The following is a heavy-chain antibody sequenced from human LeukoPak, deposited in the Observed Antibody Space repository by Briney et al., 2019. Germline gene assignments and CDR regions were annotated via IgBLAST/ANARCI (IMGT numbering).Heavy chain of an antibody. V-gene: IGHV4-4*07. CDR3: ARDSDCSSTSCYGMDV. J-gene: IGHJ6*02. D-gene: IGHD2-2*01. CDR2: IYTSGST. Sequence: PSETLSLTCTVSGGSTSSYYWSWLRQPAGKGLEWIGRIYTSGSTNYNPSLKSRVTMSVDTSKNQFSLKLSSVTAADTAVYYCARDSDCSSTSCYGMDVWGQGTTVTVSS. CDR1: GGSTSSYY.